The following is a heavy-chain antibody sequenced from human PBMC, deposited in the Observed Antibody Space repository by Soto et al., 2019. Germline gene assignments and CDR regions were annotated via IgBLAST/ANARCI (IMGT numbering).Heavy chain of an antibody. J-gene: IGHJ4*02. CDR2: IYHSGST. V-gene: IGHV4-4*02. D-gene: IGHD3-3*01. CDR1: GGSISSSNW. CDR3: ARKTIFGVVPYGDFDY. Sequence: QVQLQESGPGLVKPSGTLSLTCAVSGGSISSSNWWSWVRQPPGKGLEWIGEIYHSGSTNYNPSLKSRVTISVDKSKNQFSPKLSSVTAADTTLYYCARKTIFGVVPYGDFDYWGQGTLVTVSS.